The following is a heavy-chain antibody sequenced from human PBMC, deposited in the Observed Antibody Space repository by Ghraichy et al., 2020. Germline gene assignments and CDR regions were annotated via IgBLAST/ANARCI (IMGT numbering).Heavy chain of an antibody. J-gene: IGHJ6*02. CDR1: GFTFSSYS. Sequence: GESLRLSCAASGFTFSSYSMNWVRQAPGKGLEWVSSISSSSSYIYYADSVKGRFTISRDNAKNSLYLQMNSLRAEDTAVYYCARDRHYYDSSGLLSYYGMDVWGQGTTVTVSS. V-gene: IGHV3-21*01. D-gene: IGHD3-22*01. CDR2: ISSSSSYI. CDR3: ARDRHYYDSSGLLSYYGMDV.